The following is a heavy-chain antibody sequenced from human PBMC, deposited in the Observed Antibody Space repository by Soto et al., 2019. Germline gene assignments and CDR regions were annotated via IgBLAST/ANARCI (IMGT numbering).Heavy chain of an antibody. J-gene: IGHJ6*02. V-gene: IGHV1-69*01. CDR1: GGTFSSYA. D-gene: IGHD1-26*01. Sequence: QVQLVQSGAEVKKPGSSVKVSCKASGGTFSSYAISWVRQAPGQGLEWMGGIIPIFGTANYAQKFQGRVTITADESTSTAYMELSSLRSENTAVYYCARGGVGATSFVYYYYGMDVWGQGTTVTVSS. CDR3: ARGGVGATSFVYYYYGMDV. CDR2: IIPIFGTA.